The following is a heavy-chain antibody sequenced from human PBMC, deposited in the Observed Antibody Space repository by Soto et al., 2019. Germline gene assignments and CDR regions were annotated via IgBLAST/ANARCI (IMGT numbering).Heavy chain of an antibody. CDR1: GGSVSSGSYY. J-gene: IGHJ6*02. CDR2: ISYSGST. Sequence: QVQLQESGPGLVKPSETLSLTCTVSGGSVSSGSYYWSWIRQPPGKGLEWIGYISYSGSTNYNPSLKSRLTTSVDTSKNQFSLKLSSVTAADTAVYYCAREPTTVTNYYYYALDVWGQGTTVTVSS. D-gene: IGHD4-17*01. CDR3: AREPTTVTNYYYYALDV. V-gene: IGHV4-61*01.